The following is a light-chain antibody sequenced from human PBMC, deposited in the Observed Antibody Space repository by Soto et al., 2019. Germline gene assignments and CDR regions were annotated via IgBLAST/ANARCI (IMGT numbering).Light chain of an antibody. V-gene: IGKV3-20*01. Sequence: EIVLTQSPGTLSLSPGERATLSCRASQSVSSSYLAWYQQKPGQAPRLLIYGASSRATGIPDRFSGSGSGADVTLTISRLEPEDFAVYYCQQYGSSRWTFGQGTKVDIK. CDR1: QSVSSSY. CDR3: QQYGSSRWT. J-gene: IGKJ1*01. CDR2: GAS.